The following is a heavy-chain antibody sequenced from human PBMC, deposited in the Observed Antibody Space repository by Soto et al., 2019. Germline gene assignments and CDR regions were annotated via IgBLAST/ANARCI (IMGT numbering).Heavy chain of an antibody. CDR1: GFTFSSYG. D-gene: IGHD1-20*01. Sequence: EVQLLESGGGLVQPGGSLRLSCAASGFTFSSYGMSWVRQAPGKGLVWVSSITSSGGSTYYADSVKGRFTISRDNSKNTLYLQMNSLRAEDMAVYYCAKGGITGTKYFEYWGQGTLVTVSS. CDR3: AKGGITGTKYFEY. J-gene: IGHJ4*02. CDR2: ITSSGGST. V-gene: IGHV3-23*01.